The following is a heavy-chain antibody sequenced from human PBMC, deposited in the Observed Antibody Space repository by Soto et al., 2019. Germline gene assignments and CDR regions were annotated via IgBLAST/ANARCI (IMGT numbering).Heavy chain of an antibody. CDR1: GGSINNYY. CDR3: ARGSTTDCFVSGSYYSFDDY. Sequence: SETLFHTCTVSGGSINNYYWTWIRQPPGMGLEWIGYVYYTGTTSYNPSLKSRVTISIDGSKNQISLKLSSVTAGDTAFYYCARGSTTDCFVSGSYYSFDDYWGQGTLVTVSS. D-gene: IGHD3-10*01. CDR2: VYYTGTT. J-gene: IGHJ4*02. V-gene: IGHV4-59*12.